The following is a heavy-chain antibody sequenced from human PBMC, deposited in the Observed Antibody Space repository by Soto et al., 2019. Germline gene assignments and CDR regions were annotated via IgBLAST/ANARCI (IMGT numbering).Heavy chain of an antibody. CDR2: VSYDGSYK. J-gene: IGHJ4*02. Sequence: QVQLVESGGGVAQPGRSLRLSCAVSGFTFSDYGMHWVRQAPGKGLEWVAVVSYDGSYKYYADSVKGRFTVSRDLSGNTLFLQMNSLRLEVTAVYFCAKEMYPRTVLDSSSPWGDYWGQGTLVAVSS. D-gene: IGHD6-6*01. CDR1: GFTFSDYG. V-gene: IGHV3-30*18. CDR3: AKEMYPRTVLDSSSPWGDY.